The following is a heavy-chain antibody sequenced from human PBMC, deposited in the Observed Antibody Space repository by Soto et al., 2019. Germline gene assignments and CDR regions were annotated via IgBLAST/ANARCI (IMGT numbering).Heavy chain of an antibody. CDR1: GGSISSGGYY. Sequence: QVQLQESGPGLVKPSQTLSLTCTVSGGSISSGGYYWSWIRQHPGKGLEWIGYIYYRGSTYYNPSLKSRVTISVDTSKNQFSLKLSSVTAADTAVYYCARSPSGDSSGWSAYWYFDLWGRGTLVTVSS. CDR2: IYYRGST. J-gene: IGHJ2*01. V-gene: IGHV4-31*03. D-gene: IGHD6-19*01. CDR3: ARSPSGDSSGWSAYWYFDL.